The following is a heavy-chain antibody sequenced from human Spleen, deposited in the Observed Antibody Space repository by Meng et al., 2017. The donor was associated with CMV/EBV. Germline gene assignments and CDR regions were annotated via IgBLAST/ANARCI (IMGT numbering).Heavy chain of an antibody. CDR3: ERTQRGGQWYFDL. CDR2: MLHSGSN. CDR1: GASVSNYY. J-gene: IGHJ2*01. D-gene: IGHD3-10*01. Sequence: GSLRLSCTVSGASVSNYYWSWIRQPPGKGLEWIALMLHSGSNNYHPSLKSRVTISLDTSKNQISLKMNSVTAADTAVYYCERTQRGGQWYFDLWGRGTLVTVSS. V-gene: IGHV4-59*02.